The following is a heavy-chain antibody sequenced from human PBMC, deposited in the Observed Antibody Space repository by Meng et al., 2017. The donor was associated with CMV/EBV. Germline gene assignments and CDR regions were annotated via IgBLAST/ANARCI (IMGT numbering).Heavy chain of an antibody. J-gene: IGHJ5*02. V-gene: IGHV4-38-2*02. CDR1: GYSISSGYY. CDR2: IYHSGST. D-gene: IGHD6-6*01. CDR3: ARDVRFGLAARWIDP. Sequence: SETLSLTCTVSGYSISSGYYWGWIRQPPGKGLEWIGSIYHSGSTYYNPSLKSRVTISVGTSKNQFSLKLSSVTAADTAVYYCARDVRFGLAARWIDPWGQGTLVTVSS.